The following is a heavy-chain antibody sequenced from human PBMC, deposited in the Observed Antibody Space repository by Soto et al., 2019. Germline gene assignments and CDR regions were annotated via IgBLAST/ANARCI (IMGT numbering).Heavy chain of an antibody. J-gene: IGHJ4*02. CDR1: GFTLSSYW. CDR3: AKSVRQWLAPFDY. D-gene: IGHD6-19*01. Sequence: GGSLRLSCAASGFTLSSYWMHWVRQAPGKGLVWVSRINSGGSTYYGDSVKGRFTISRDNSKNTLYLQMNSLRAEDTAVYYCAKSVRQWLAPFDYWGQGTLVTVSS. V-gene: IGHV3-23*01. CDR2: INSGGST.